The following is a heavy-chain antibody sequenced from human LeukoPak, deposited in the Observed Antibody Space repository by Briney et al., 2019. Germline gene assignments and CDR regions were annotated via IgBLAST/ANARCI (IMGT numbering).Heavy chain of an antibody. CDR2: IYYSGST. D-gene: IGHD3-22*01. CDR1: GGSISSYY. CDR3: VGRKGGYHHFEN. V-gene: IGHV4-59*01. J-gene: IGHJ4*02. Sequence: PSETLSLTCSVPGGSISSYYWNWIRQPPGKGLEWIGYIYYSGSTNYNPSLKSRVTISVDTSKNQISLKLSSVTAADTAGYYCVGRKGGYHHFENWGQGTLVTVSS.